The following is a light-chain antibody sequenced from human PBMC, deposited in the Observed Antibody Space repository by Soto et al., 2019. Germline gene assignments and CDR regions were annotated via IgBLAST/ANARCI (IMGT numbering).Light chain of an antibody. CDR1: SSDVGNYNF. Sequence: QSALTQPASVSGSPGQSITISCIGTSSDVGNYNFVSWYQHHPGNAPRLIISEVSNRPSGIPSRFSGSKSGNTASLTISGLRAEDEDDYYCCSYTRSDTLLFGGGTKLTVL. V-gene: IGLV2-23*02. CDR2: EVS. J-gene: IGLJ2*01. CDR3: CSYTRSDTLL.